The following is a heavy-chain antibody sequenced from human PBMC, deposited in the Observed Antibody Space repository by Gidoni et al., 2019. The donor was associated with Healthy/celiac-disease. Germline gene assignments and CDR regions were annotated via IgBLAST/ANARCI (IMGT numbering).Heavy chain of an antibody. V-gene: IGHV4-34*01. CDR1: GGSFSGYY. D-gene: IGHD5-18*01. J-gene: IGHJ3*02. Sequence: QVQLQQWGAGLLKPSETLSLTCAVYGGSFSGYYWSWLRQPPGKGLEWIGEINHSGSTNYNPSLKSRVTISVDTSKNQFSLKLSSVTAADTAVYYCARTTSYYTAKGAFDIWGQGTMVTVSS. CDR3: ARTTSYYTAKGAFDI. CDR2: INHSGST.